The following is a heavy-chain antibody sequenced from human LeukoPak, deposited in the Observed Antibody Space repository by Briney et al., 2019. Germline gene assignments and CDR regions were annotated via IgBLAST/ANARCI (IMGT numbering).Heavy chain of an antibody. CDR1: GGSISSSNW. D-gene: IGHD6-19*01. J-gene: IGHJ4*02. Sequence: SETLSLTCAVSGGSISSSNWWSWVRQPPGKGLEWIGEIYHSGSTNYNPSLKSRVTISVDTSKNQFSLKLSSVTAADTAVYYCAREKAVAGTTTFDCWGQGTLVTVSS. CDR2: IYHSGST. CDR3: AREKAVAGTTTFDC. V-gene: IGHV4-4*02.